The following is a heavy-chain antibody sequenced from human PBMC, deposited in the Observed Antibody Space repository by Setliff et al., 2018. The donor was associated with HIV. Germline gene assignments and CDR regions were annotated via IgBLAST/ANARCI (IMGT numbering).Heavy chain of an antibody. CDR1: GDSISNYY. D-gene: IGHD6-19*01. Sequence: SETLSLTCTVSGDSISNYYWSWIRQPPGKGLEWIGHIYYSGSTDYNPSLTSRVIISVGPSKNQFTLMLNSVTAADTAVYYCASQPYNSGWFGGWFDPWGQGTLVTVSS. CDR2: IYYSGST. J-gene: IGHJ5*02. CDR3: ASQPYNSGWFGGWFDP. V-gene: IGHV4-59*12.